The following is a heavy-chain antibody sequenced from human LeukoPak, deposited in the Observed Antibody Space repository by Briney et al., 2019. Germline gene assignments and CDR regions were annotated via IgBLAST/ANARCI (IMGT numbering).Heavy chain of an antibody. V-gene: IGHV4-59*08. CDR3: ARHDTYFQH. Sequence: SETLSLTCTVSGGSISSYYWSWIRQPPGKGLEWIGYIYYSGSTNYNPSLKSRVTISVDTSKNQFSLKLSSVTAADTAFYYCARHDTYFQHWGQGTLVTVSS. CDR1: GGSISSYY. CDR2: IYYSGST. D-gene: IGHD2-2*02. J-gene: IGHJ1*01.